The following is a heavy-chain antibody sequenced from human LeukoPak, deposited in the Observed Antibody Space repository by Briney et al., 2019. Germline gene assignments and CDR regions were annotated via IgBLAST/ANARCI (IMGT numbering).Heavy chain of an antibody. D-gene: IGHD4/OR15-4a*01. CDR3: ARSMYGEGRRIIDFDY. J-gene: IGHJ4*02. V-gene: IGHV3-72*01. CDR2: TRNKVNSYTT. CDR1: GFTFSDHY. Sequence: PGGSLRLSCAASGFTFSDHYIDWVRQAPGKGLEWVARTRNKVNSYTTAYAASVTGRFTVSRVDSSNSVYLQMNSLKIEDTAVYYCARSMYGEGRRIIDFDYWGQGSLLTVSS.